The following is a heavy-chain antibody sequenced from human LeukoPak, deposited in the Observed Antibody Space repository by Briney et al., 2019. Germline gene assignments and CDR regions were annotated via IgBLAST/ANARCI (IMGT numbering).Heavy chain of an antibody. D-gene: IGHD3-10*01. V-gene: IGHV3-23*01. CDR2: ISGSGGST. CDR1: GFTFSSYA. Sequence: GGSLRLSCAASGFTFSSYAMSWVRQAPGKRLEWVSAISGSGGSTYYADSVKGRFTISRDNSKNTLYLQMNSLRAEDTAVYYCAKKPTYYYGSGSYRPPGYFDYWGQGTLVTVSS. CDR3: AKKPTYYYGSGSYRPPGYFDY. J-gene: IGHJ4*02.